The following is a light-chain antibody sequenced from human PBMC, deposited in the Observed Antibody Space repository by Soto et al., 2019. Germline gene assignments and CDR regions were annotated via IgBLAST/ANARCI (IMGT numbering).Light chain of an antibody. V-gene: IGKV1-5*03. J-gene: IGKJ1*01. CDR2: KAS. CDR1: QSISSW. Sequence: DIQMTQSPSTLSASVGDRVTITCRASQSISSWLAWYQQKPGKAPKLLIYKASSLESGVPSRFSGSGSGTEFTLTIIILQPDDFATYYGQQYNSYWTFGQGTKVEIK. CDR3: QQYNSYWT.